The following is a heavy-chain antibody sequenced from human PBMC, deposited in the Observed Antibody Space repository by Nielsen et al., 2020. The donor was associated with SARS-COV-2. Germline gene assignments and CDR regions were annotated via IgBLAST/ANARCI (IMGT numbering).Heavy chain of an antibody. J-gene: IGHJ4*02. CDR1: GFNFSSFW. CDR2: ISGSGGST. V-gene: IGHV3-23*01. D-gene: IGHD5-24*01. Sequence: GESLKISCAASGFNFSSFWMSWVRQAPGKGLEWVSAISGSGGSTYYADSVKGRFTISRDNSKNTLYLQMNSLRAEDTAVYYCAKDSRDGYNMREGYYYDHWGQGTLVTVSS. CDR3: AKDSRDGYNMREGYYYDH.